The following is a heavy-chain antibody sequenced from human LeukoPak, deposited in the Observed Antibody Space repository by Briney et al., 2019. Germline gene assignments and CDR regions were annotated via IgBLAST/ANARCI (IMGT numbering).Heavy chain of an antibody. CDR3: ARDPLAAYYYDSSGYYGIDY. D-gene: IGHD3-22*01. CDR1: GYTFTSYG. CDR2: ISAYNGNT. Sequence: GASVKVPCKASGYTFTSYGISWVRQAPGQGLEWMGWISAYNGNTNYAQKLQGRVTMTTDTSTSTAYMELRSLRSDDTAVYYCARDPLAAYYYDSSGYYGIDYWGQGTLVTVSS. V-gene: IGHV1-18*01. J-gene: IGHJ4*02.